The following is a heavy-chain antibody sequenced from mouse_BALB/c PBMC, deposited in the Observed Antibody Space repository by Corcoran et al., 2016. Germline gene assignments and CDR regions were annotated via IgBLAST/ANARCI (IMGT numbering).Heavy chain of an antibody. CDR3: ARSHLPLYYIDN. J-gene: IGHJ2*01. CDR1: GFSLSTSGMG. Sequence: QVTLKESGHGLLQPSQTLSLTCSFSGFSLSTSGMGVSWIRQPSGKGLEWLAHIYWDDDKRYNPSLKSRLTISKDTSRNQVFLKITSVDTAVTATYYSARSHLPLYYIDNWGQGTTLTVSS. D-gene: IGHD2-1*01. V-gene: IGHV8-12*01. CDR2: IYWDDDK.